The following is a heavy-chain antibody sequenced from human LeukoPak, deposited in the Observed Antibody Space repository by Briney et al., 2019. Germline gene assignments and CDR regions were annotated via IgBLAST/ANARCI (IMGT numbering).Heavy chain of an antibody. J-gene: IGHJ4*02. V-gene: IGHV3-21*01. Sequence: GGSLRLSCAASGFTFSSYSMNWVRQAPGKGLEWVSSISSSSSYIYYADSVKGRFTISRDNAMNSLYLQMNSLRAEDTAVYYCARDKADYDSSGFDYWGQGTLVTVSS. CDR3: ARDKADYDSSGFDY. CDR1: GFTFSSYS. D-gene: IGHD3-22*01. CDR2: ISSSSSYI.